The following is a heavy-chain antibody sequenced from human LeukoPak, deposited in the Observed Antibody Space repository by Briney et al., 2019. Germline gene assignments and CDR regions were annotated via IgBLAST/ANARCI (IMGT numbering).Heavy chain of an antibody. Sequence: SQTLSLTCTASGGSISSSSYFWGWIRQPPGKGLEWIGTIYYSGSSYYNPSLKSRVTISVDTSKNQLSLKLSSVTAADTAVYYCARSSSSPGDDYWGQGTLVTVSS. CDR1: GGSISSSSYF. V-gene: IGHV4-39*01. D-gene: IGHD6-6*01. CDR2: IYYSGSS. CDR3: ARSSSSPGDDY. J-gene: IGHJ4*02.